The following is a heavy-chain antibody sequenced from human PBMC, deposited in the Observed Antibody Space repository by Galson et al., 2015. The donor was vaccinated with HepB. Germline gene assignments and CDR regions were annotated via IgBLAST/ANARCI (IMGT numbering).Heavy chain of an antibody. CDR2: ITDSGSST. Sequence: SLRLSCAASGFTFSGYTMTWVRQAAEKGLEWVSTITDSGSSTYYADSVKGRFTISRDNSQNTLYLQMSSLSVEDTAVYYCTKDGRTGGSLTGYHYGMEVWGHGTTVTVS. CDR1: GFTFSGYT. CDR3: TKDGRTGGSLTGYHYGMEV. V-gene: IGHV3-23*01. D-gene: IGHD2-15*01. J-gene: IGHJ6*02.